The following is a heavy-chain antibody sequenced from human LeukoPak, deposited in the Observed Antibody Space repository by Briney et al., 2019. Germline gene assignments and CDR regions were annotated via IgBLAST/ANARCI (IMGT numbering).Heavy chain of an antibody. CDR1: GFTFSDNA. CDR3: AKATMIIGGFDY. J-gene: IGHJ4*02. D-gene: IGHD3-22*01. V-gene: IGHV3-23*01. CDR2: ISASGGTI. Sequence: GGSLRLSCAASGFTFSDNAMSWVRQAPGKGLEWVPAISASGGTIYYADSVKGRFIISRDNSKNTLYLQMHSLRAEDTAVYYCAKATMIIGGFDYWGQGTLVTVSS.